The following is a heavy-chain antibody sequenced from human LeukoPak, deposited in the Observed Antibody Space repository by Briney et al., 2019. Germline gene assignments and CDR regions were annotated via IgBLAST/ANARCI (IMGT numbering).Heavy chain of an antibody. Sequence: GGSLRLSCAASGFTFSNYWMSWVRQAPGKGLEWVANIKQDGSERYYVDSVKGRFSISRDNAKKSLYLQMNSLRAEDSAVYYCAREVTPYYWGQGTLVTVSS. V-gene: IGHV3-7*01. CDR2: IKQDGSER. J-gene: IGHJ4*02. CDR3: AREVTPYY. D-gene: IGHD4-23*01. CDR1: GFTFSNYW.